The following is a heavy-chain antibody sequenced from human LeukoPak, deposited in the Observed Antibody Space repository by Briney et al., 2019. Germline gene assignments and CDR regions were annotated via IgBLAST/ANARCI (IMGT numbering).Heavy chain of an antibody. CDR3: ARASRPYCSSTSCYHMDV. D-gene: IGHD2-2*01. J-gene: IGHJ6*02. CDR1: RYTLTGYY. CDR2: INPNRCDT. V-gene: IGHV1-2*02. Sequence: ASGHVSCKACRYTLTGYYMHWVRQAPGQRLEWMGWINPNRCDTNYAQKFQARDTMNRDTSISTASMELSRLRSDDTAVYYCARASRPYCSSTSCYHMDVWGQGTTVTVSS.